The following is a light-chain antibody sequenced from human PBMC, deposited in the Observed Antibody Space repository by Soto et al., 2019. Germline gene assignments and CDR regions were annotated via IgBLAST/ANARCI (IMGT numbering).Light chain of an antibody. CDR3: SSYTSSSTLV. CDR1: SSDVGRYNY. J-gene: IGLJ2*01. Sequence: QSVLAQPASVSGSPGQSITISCIGTSSDVGRYNYVSWYQQHPAKVPKLMIYEVTNRPSGVSNRFSGSKSGNTASLTISGLQAEDEADYYCSSYTSSSTLVFGGGTKLTVL. CDR2: EVT. V-gene: IGLV2-14*01.